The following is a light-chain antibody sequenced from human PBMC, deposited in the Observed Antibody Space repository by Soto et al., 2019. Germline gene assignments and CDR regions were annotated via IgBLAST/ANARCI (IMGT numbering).Light chain of an antibody. CDR2: DVS. Sequence: QSVLTQPASVSGSPGQSITISCTGTSRDVGGYNYVSWYQQHPGKAPKLMIYDVSNRPSGVSNRFSGSKSGNTASLTISGLQAEDEADYYCSSYTSSSTPGYVFGTGTKVTVL. V-gene: IGLV2-14*01. J-gene: IGLJ1*01. CDR3: SSYTSSSTPGYV. CDR1: SRDVGGYNY.